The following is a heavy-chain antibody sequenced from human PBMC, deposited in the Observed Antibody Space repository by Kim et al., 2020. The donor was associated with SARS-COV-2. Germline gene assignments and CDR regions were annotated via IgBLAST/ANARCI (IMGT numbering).Heavy chain of an antibody. Sequence: GGSLRLSCAASGFTFSSYSMNWVRQAPGKGLEWVSYITSSSNTRYYADSVKGRFTISRDNAKNSVHLQMSGLTDEDTAVYYCVRDVDSSSFFGFLWGQGTLVTVSS. V-gene: IGHV3-48*02. CDR3: VRDVDSSSFFGFL. D-gene: IGHD6-6*01. J-gene: IGHJ4*02. CDR2: ITSSSNTR. CDR1: GFTFSSYS.